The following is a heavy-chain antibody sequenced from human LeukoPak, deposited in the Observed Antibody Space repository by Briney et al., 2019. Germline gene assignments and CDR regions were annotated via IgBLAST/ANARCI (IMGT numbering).Heavy chain of an antibody. CDR2: ISAYNGNT. CDR3: ARDRGYVSASPCDY. Sequence: ASVKVSCKASGYTFTNYAISWVRQAPGQGLEWMGWISAYNGNTKYTQKFQGRVTMTRDTSTSTSYMELRSLRSDDTAVYYCARDRGYVSASPCDYWGQGTLVTVSS. CDR1: GYTFTNYA. V-gene: IGHV1-18*01. J-gene: IGHJ4*02. D-gene: IGHD5-12*01.